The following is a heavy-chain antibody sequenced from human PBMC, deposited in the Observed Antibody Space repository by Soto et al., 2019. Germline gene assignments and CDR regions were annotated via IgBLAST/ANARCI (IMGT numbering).Heavy chain of an antibody. J-gene: IGHJ6*02. CDR3: ARDKDRQQLGGNYYYILDV. V-gene: IGHV1-69*12. Sequence: QVQLMQSGAAVKKPGSSVKVSCKASGGTFSTSAISWVRQAPGEGLEWVGGIMPVFATPDYAQKFQGRVTISADESTTTAYLELTSLPTDDTAVYYCARDKDRQQLGGNYYYILDVWGQGTAITVSS. CDR2: IMPVFATP. D-gene: IGHD3-3*02. CDR1: GGTFSTSA.